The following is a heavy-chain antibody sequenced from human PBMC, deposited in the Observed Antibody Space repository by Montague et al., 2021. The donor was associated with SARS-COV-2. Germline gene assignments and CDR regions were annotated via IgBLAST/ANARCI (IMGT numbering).Heavy chain of an antibody. D-gene: IGHD2-2*01. CDR2: INNSGST. Sequence: SETLSLTCAVSGGSFSDHYWSWIRQPPGKGLEWIGEINNSGSTNYNPSLKSRVTISVDTSKNQFSLKLHSVTAADTAVYYCARGRIEVSIIVVVLTCASYYMDVWGKGTTVTVSS. J-gene: IGHJ6*03. CDR3: ARGRIEVSIIVVVLTCASYYMDV. CDR1: GGSFSDHY. V-gene: IGHV4-34*01.